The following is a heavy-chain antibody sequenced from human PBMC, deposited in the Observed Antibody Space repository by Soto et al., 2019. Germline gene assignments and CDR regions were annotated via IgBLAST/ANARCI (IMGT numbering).Heavy chain of an antibody. CDR3: ARDWGSTVSTWSFGAF. V-gene: IGHV1-69*08. J-gene: IGHJ4*02. Sequence: QVQLVQSGAEVKKPGSSVKVSCKASGGTFSPYTVNWVRQAPGQGLEWMGRIIPFLGVTNYAQKFQARVTLTADTSTTTAYMELSGLRFEDTAVYYCARDWGSTVSTWSFGAFWGRGTLVTVSS. CDR2: IIPFLGVT. CDR1: GGTFSPYT. D-gene: IGHD3-16*01.